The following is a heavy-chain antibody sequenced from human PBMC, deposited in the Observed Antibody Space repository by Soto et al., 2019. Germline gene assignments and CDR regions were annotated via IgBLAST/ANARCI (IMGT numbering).Heavy chain of an antibody. CDR3: ARDLAAADY. CDR2: FNPMSGST. CDR1: GYIFINYY. J-gene: IGHJ4*02. Sequence: QVQLVQSGAEVKKPGASVKISCKTSGYIFINYYIHWVRQAPGQGLEWVALFNPMSGSTNYAQKLQGRVTVISDTSTSTVYMELSSLISEYTAVYYCARDLAAADYWGQGTLVTVSS. V-gene: IGHV1-46*04. D-gene: IGHD6-13*01.